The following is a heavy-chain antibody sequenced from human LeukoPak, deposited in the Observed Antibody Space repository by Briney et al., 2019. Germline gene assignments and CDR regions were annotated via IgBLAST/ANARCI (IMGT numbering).Heavy chain of an antibody. D-gene: IGHD7-27*01. J-gene: IGHJ4*02. Sequence: SETLSLTCNVSGDSISSDYWSWIRQSPGKGLEWIGYIYYTGSTTYNPSLKSRVTISADTSKNQFSLKLSSVTAADTAVYYCASRKLGNDYWGQGTLVTVSS. V-gene: IGHV4-59*01. CDR3: ASRKLGNDY. CDR2: IYYTGST. CDR1: GDSISSDY.